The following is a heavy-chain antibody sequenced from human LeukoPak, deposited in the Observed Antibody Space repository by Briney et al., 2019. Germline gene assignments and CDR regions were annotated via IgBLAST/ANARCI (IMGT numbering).Heavy chain of an antibody. Sequence: ASVKVSCKASGYTFTGYCMHWVRQAPGQGLEWMGRITPNSGGTNYAQKFQGRVTMTRDTSINTAYMELSSLRSDDTAVYYCARGGGSGTYYPFDYWGQGTLVTVSS. V-gene: IGHV1-2*06. J-gene: IGHJ4*02. CDR3: ARGGGSGTYYPFDY. CDR1: GYTFTGYC. D-gene: IGHD3-10*01. CDR2: ITPNSGGT.